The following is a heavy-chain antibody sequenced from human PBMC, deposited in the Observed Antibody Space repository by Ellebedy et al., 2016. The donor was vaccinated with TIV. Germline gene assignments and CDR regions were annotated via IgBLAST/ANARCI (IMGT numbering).Heavy chain of an antibody. Sequence: GESLKISCAASGFTFRSYWMGWVRQAPGKGLEWVANIYQDGSQKYYVDSVQGRFTISRDNAKNSLYLQMNSLKVEDTAVYYCAGRGSYGDYAVQINNWFDSWGQGTLVTVYS. J-gene: IGHJ5*01. CDR1: GFTFRSYW. V-gene: IGHV3-7*01. CDR3: AGRGSYGDYAVQINNWFDS. CDR2: IYQDGSQK. D-gene: IGHD4-17*01.